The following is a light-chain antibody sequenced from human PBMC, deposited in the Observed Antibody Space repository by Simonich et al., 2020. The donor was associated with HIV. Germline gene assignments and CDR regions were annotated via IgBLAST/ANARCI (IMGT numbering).Light chain of an antibody. Sequence: EIVMTQSPATLSVSPGERATLSCRASQSISSNFAWYEQRPGQAPRLLIYGASTRATGIPARFSGSGSGTDFTLTIRSLQSEDFAVYYCQQYNKWPYTFGQGTKLEIK. V-gene: IGKV3-15*01. CDR3: QQYNKWPYT. CDR2: GAS. CDR1: QSISSN. J-gene: IGKJ2*01.